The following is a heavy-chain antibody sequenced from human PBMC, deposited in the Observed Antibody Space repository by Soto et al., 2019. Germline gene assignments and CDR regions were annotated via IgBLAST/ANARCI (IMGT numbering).Heavy chain of an antibody. CDR3: TSYYDSSGYYTYYYGMEV. CDR2: IRSKANSYAT. Sequence: VGSLRLSCASSVCTFSGSAMHCVRQSSGKGLEWVGRIRSKANSYATAYAASVKGRFTISRDDSKNTAYLQMNSLKTEDTAVYYCTSYYDSSGYYTYYYGMEVWGQGTTVTVSS. D-gene: IGHD3-22*01. V-gene: IGHV3-73*01. J-gene: IGHJ6*01. CDR1: VCTFSGSA.